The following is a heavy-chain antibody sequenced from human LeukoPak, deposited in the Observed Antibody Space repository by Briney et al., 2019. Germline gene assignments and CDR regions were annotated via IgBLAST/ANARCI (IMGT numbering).Heavy chain of an antibody. V-gene: IGHV4-59*01. CDR3: ARVGRRDGYNHRYYFDY. CDR2: IYYSGST. D-gene: IGHD5-24*01. J-gene: IGHJ4*02. Sequence: SETLSLTCTVSGGSISSYYWSWIRQPPGKGLEWIGYIYYSGSTNYNPSLKGRVTISVDTSKNQFSLKLSSVTAADTAVYYCARVGRRDGYNHRYYFDYWGQGTLVTVSS. CDR1: GGSISSYY.